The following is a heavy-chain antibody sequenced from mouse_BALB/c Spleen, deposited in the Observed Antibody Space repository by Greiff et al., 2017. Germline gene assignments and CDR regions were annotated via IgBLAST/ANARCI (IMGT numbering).Heavy chain of an antibody. D-gene: IGHD1-1*01. CDR1: GYAFSSYW. J-gene: IGHJ2*01. V-gene: IGHV1-80*01. CDR2: IYPGDGDT. CDR3: ARSYYYGSTPFDY. Sequence: QVQLQQSGAELVRPGSSVKISCKASGYAFSSYWMNWVKQRPGQGLEWIGQIYPGDGDTNYNGKFKGKATLTADKSSSTAYMQLSSLTSEDSAVYFCARSYYYGSTPFDYWGQGTTLTVSS.